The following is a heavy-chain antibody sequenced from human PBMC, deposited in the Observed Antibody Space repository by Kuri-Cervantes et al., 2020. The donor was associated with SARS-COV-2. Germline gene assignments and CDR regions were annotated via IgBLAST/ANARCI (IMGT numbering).Heavy chain of an antibody. Sequence: SETLSLTCTVSGGSISSSSYYWGWIRQPPGKGLEWIGSIYYSGSTYYNPSLKSRVTISVDTSKNQFSLKLSSVTAADTAVYYCARLHLGYSNYAYHYYGMDVWGKGTTVTVSS. V-gene: IGHV4-39*01. CDR3: ARLHLGYSNYAYHYYGMDV. J-gene: IGHJ6*04. CDR2: IYYSGST. CDR1: GGSISSSSYY. D-gene: IGHD4-11*01.